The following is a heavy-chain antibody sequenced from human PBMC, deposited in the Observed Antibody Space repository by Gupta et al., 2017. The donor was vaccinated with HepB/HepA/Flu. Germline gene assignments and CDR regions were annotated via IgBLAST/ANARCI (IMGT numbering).Heavy chain of an antibody. Sequence: QVQLVESGGGVVQPGRSLRLSCAASGFNFITYGMHGGRQAPGKGLEWVALISYDGSNKYFADSVKGRFTISRDNSKDTLYLQMNSLRPEDTAVYYCARDHCTTTSCSHYYFDFWGQGTLVTVSS. D-gene: IGHD2-2*01. CDR3: ARDHCTTTSCSHYYFDF. J-gene: IGHJ4*02. CDR1: GFNFITYG. CDR2: ISYDGSNK. V-gene: IGHV3-30*03.